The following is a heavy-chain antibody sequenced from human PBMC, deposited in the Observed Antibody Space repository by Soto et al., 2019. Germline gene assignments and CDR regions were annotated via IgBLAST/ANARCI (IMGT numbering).Heavy chain of an antibody. CDR3: ATGQGAFDI. V-gene: IGHV3-7*01. CDR1: ASAFNRYW. J-gene: IGHJ3*02. Sequence: EVQLVESGGGLVQPGGSLRLSCAASASAFNRYWMTWVRQAPGKGLEWVANIQHDGSEKHYVDSVKGRFTISRDKAKNSLHLQMDSLRAEDTAVYYCATGQGAFDIWGQGTMVTVSS. CDR2: IQHDGSEK.